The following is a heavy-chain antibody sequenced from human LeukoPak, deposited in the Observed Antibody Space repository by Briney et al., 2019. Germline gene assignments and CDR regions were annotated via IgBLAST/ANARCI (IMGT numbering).Heavy chain of an antibody. J-gene: IGHJ4*02. CDR1: GYTFTGSY. V-gene: IGHV1-2*02. CDR2: TNPSTGGT. Sequence: ASVKLSCKTSGYTFTGSYLHWVRHVPGQGLEWMGWTNPSTGGTKSAQQFEGRVTMTRDTSNATGYMELSSLRPDDTATYYCARGGAFCSITTCHEFDHWGQGTLVIVSS. CDR3: ARGGAFCSITTCHEFDH. D-gene: IGHD2-2*01.